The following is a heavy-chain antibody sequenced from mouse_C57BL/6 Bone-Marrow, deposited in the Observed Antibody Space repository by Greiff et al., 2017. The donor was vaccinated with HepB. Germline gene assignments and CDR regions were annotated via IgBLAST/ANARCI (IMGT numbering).Heavy chain of an antibody. D-gene: IGHD1-1*01. CDR1: GYSFTGYY. CDR3: ARGTTVVGDFDY. J-gene: IGHJ2*01. V-gene: IGHV1-42*01. Sequence: EVQLKESGPELVKPGASVKISCKASGYSFTGYYMNWVKQSPEKSLEWIGEINPSTGGTTYNQKFKAKATLTVDKSSSTAYMQLKSLTSEDSAVYYCARGTTVVGDFDYWGQGTTLTVSS. CDR2: INPSTGGT.